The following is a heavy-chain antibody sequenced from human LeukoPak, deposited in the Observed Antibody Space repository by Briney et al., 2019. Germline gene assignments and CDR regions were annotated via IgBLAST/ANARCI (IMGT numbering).Heavy chain of an antibody. V-gene: IGHV4-61*05. CDR3: ARRVPYGFFDY. CDR1: GGSISSSSYY. Sequence: PSETLSLTCTVSGGSISSSSYYWGWIRQPPGKGLEWIGYIYYSGSTNYNPSLKSRVTISVDTSKNQFSLKLSSVTAADTAVYYCARRVPYGFFDYWGQGTLVTVSS. J-gene: IGHJ4*02. CDR2: IYYSGST. D-gene: IGHD4-17*01.